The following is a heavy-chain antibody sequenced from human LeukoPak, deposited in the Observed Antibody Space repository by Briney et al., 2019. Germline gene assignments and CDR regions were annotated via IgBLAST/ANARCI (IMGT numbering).Heavy chain of an antibody. Sequence: GGSLRLSCVASGFAFSRFAMNWVRQAPGKGLEWVSIVSGIGGITNSADSVKGRFTISRDNSKNTVYLEMNSLRAEDTAVYYCATEGFDNWGQGTLVSVSS. V-gene: IGHV3-23*01. CDR3: ATEGFDN. J-gene: IGHJ4*02. D-gene: IGHD1-14*01. CDR1: GFAFSRFA. CDR2: VSGIGGIT.